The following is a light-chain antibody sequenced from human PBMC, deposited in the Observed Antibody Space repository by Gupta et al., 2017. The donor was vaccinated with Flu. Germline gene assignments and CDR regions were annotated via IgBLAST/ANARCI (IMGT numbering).Light chain of an antibody. CDR2: GAS. CDR3: QQYNNWPPYT. J-gene: IGKJ2*01. CDR1: QSVSSN. V-gene: IGKV3-15*01. Sequence: EIVMTSSLATCSVSPGGRHALPCRSRQSVSSNLAWYQQKPGQNPRLLIYGASTRATGIPARFSGSGSGTEFTLTISSLQSEDFAVYYCQQYNNWPPYTFGQGTKLEIK.